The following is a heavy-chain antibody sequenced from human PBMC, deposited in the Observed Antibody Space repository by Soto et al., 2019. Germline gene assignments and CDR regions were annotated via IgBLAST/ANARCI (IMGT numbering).Heavy chain of an antibody. CDR3: ARDMTYSSGWDFDY. V-gene: IGHV3-21*01. CDR2: ISSSSSYI. D-gene: IGHD6-19*01. CDR1: GFTFSSYS. J-gene: IGHJ4*02. Sequence: EVQLVESGGGLVKPGGSLRLSCAASGFTFSSYSMNWVRQAPGKGLEWVSSISSSSSYIYYADSVKGRFTISRDNAKNSLYLQMSSLRAEDTAVYYCARDMTYSSGWDFDYWGQGTLVTVSS.